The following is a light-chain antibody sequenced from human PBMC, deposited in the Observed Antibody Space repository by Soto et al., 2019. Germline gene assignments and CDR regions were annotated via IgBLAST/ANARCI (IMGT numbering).Light chain of an antibody. CDR3: QQYSSAPYT. V-gene: IGKV1-27*01. Sequence: DIQMTQSPSSLSASVGDRVTITCRASQGISNYLAWYQQKPGKVPKLLIYAASTSQSGVPSRFSGIGSGTDFTLSISSLQPEDVTTYYCQQYSSAPYTFGQGTKLEIK. CDR1: QGISNY. J-gene: IGKJ2*01. CDR2: AAS.